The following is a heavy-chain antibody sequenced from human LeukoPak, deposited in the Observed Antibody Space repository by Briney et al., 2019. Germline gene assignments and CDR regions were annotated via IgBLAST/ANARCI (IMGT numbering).Heavy chain of an antibody. CDR2: IGSSSSHT. D-gene: IGHD4-23*01. J-gene: IGHJ4*02. V-gene: IGHV3-11*06. CDR3: ARGYGGTSDS. CDR1: GFTFTDFY. Sequence: PGGSLRLSCAASGFTFTDFYMNWIRQAPGKGPEWISFIGSSSSHTNYADSVKGRFTISRDNAKNSLFLQMNSLRAEDTAVYYCARGYGGTSDSWGQGTLVTVSS.